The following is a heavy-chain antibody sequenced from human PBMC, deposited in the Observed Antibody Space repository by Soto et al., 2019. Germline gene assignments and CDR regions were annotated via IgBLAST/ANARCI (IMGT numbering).Heavy chain of an antibody. Sequence: EVQLVESGGGLVQPGRSLRLSCAASGFTFDDYAMHWVRQAPGKGLEWVSGISWNSGSIGYADSVKGRFTISRDNAKNPLYLQMNSLRAEDTALYYCAKAQEAAAGADFDYWGQGTLVTVSS. J-gene: IGHJ4*02. CDR2: ISWNSGSI. V-gene: IGHV3-9*01. D-gene: IGHD6-13*01. CDR1: GFTFDDYA. CDR3: AKAQEAAAGADFDY.